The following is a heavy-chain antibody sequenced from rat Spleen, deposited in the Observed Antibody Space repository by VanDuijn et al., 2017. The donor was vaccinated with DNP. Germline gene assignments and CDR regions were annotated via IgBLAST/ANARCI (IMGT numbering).Heavy chain of an antibody. CDR1: AYSITSNY. J-gene: IGHJ3*01. D-gene: IGHD4-3*01. CDR3: ARGGGGIWFAY. Sequence: EVQLQESGPGLVKPSQSLSLTCSVTAYSITSNYWGWIRKFPGNKMGWIGHISYSGTTSYHPSLKSRISITRDTSKNQSILQLNSVTTEDTATYYCARGGGGIWFAYWGQGTLVTVSS. V-gene: IGHV3-1*01. CDR2: ISYSGTT.